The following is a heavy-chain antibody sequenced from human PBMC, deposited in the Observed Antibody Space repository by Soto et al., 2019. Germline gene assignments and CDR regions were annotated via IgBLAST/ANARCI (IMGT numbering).Heavy chain of an antibody. D-gene: IGHD2-15*01. Sequence: QVQLVQSGAEVKKPGASVKVSCKASGYTFTSYGISWVRHAPGQGLEWMGWISAYNGNTNYAQKLQGRVTMTTDTSTSTAYMELRSLRSDDTAVYYCARDIGGDIVVVVAARGLDYWGQGTLVTVSS. CDR2: ISAYNGNT. J-gene: IGHJ4*02. CDR1: GYTFTSYG. V-gene: IGHV1-18*01. CDR3: ARDIGGDIVVVVAARGLDY.